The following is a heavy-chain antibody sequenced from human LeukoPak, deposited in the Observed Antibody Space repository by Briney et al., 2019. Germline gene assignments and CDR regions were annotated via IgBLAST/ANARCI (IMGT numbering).Heavy chain of an antibody. CDR2: IYTSGST. D-gene: IGHD6-13*01. CDR3: AGESIAAAGFDY. CDR1: GGSISSGSYY. Sequence: SETLSLTCTVSGGSISSGSYYWSWIRQPAGKGLEWIGRIYTSGSTNYNPSLKSRVTISVDTSKNQFSLKLSSVTAADTAVYYCAGESIAAAGFDYWGQGTLVTVSS. V-gene: IGHV4-61*02. J-gene: IGHJ4*02.